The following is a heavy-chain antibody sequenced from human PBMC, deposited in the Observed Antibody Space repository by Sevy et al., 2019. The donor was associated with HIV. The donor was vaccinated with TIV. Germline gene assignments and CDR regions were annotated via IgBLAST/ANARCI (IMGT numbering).Heavy chain of an antibody. J-gene: IGHJ4*02. D-gene: IGHD2-15*01. Sequence: GGSLRLSCAASGFTFSSYAMSWVRQAPGKGLEWVSAISGSGGSTYYADSVKGRFTISRDNSKNTLYLQMNSLRAEDTAVYYGAKPDQGYCSGGSCYYFDYWGQGTLVTVSS. V-gene: IGHV3-23*01. CDR1: GFTFSSYA. CDR3: AKPDQGYCSGGSCYYFDY. CDR2: ISGSGGST.